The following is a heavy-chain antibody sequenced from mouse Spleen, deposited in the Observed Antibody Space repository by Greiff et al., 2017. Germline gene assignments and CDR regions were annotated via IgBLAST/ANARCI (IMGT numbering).Heavy chain of an antibody. CDR3: TAGYYGYGDYFDY. Sequence: VKLMESGAELVRPGASVTLSCKASGYTFTDYEMHWVKQTPVHGLEWIGAIDPETGGTAYNQKFKGKATLTADKSSSTAYMELRSLTSEDCAVYYCTAGYYGYGDYFDYWGQGNTRTGSS. D-gene: IGHD2-2*01. V-gene: IGHV1-15*01. CDR1: GYTFTDYE. CDR2: IDPETGGT. J-gene: IGHJ2*01.